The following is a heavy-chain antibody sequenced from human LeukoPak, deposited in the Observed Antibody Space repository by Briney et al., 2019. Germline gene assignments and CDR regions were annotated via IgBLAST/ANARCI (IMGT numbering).Heavy chain of an antibody. V-gene: IGHV4-59*08. CDR3: ARVITIFGVVISSRIIDY. CDR1: GGSISSYY. J-gene: IGHJ4*02. CDR2: IYYSGST. Sequence: SETLSLTCTVSGGSISSYYWSWIRQPPGKGLEWIGYIYYSGSTNYNPSLKSRVTISVDTSKNQFSLKLSSVTAADTAVYYCARVITIFGVVISSRIIDYWGQGTLVTVSS. D-gene: IGHD3-3*01.